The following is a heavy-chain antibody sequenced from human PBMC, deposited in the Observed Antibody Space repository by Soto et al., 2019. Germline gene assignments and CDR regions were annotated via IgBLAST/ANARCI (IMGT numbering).Heavy chain of an antibody. V-gene: IGHV4-39*01. Sequence: PSETLSLTCAVSGGPIRSSSFFWGWIRQPPGKGLEWIGSIYYSGRIYSNTSLKSRVTISVDTPNNQFSLKLASVTAADTAMYYCARHRSTYYFDYWGQGTLVTVSS. CDR1: GGPIRSSSFF. CDR3: ARHRSTYYFDY. J-gene: IGHJ4*02. CDR2: IYYSGRI.